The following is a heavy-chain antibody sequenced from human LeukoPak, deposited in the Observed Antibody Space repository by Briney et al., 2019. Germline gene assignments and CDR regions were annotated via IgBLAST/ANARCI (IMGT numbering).Heavy chain of an antibody. Sequence: GGSLRLSCAASGFTFSDYYMSWIRQAPGKGLEWVAVISYDGSNKYYADSVKGRFTISRDNSKNTLYLQMNSLRAEDTAVYYCAKDLARVRPLNAFDIWGQGTMVTVSS. J-gene: IGHJ3*02. D-gene: IGHD3-10*01. V-gene: IGHV3-30*18. CDR3: AKDLARVRPLNAFDI. CDR1: GFTFSDYY. CDR2: ISYDGSNK.